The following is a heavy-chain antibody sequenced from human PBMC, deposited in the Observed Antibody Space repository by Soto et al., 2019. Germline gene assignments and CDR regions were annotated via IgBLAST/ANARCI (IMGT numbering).Heavy chain of an antibody. CDR3: ATYIKTTRENWFDP. V-gene: IGHV3-30*03. CDR2: ISYDGSNK. Sequence: PGGSLRLSCAASGFTFSSYGMHWVRQAPGKGLEWVAVISYDGSNKYYADSVKGRFTISRDNSKNTLYLQMNSLRAEDTAVYYCATYIKTTRENWFDPWGQGTLVTVSS. J-gene: IGHJ5*02. CDR1: GFTFSSYG. D-gene: IGHD4-4*01.